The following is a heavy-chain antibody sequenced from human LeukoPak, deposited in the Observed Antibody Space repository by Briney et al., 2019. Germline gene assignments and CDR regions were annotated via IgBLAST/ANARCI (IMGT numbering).Heavy chain of an antibody. CDR2: INPNSGVT. V-gene: IGHV1-2*02. J-gene: IGHJ4*02. D-gene: IGHD4/OR15-4a*01. Sequence: ASVKVSCKASGYTFTDYYIHWVRQAPGQGLECMGWINPNSGVTNYAQKFQGRVTMTRDTSISTAYMELSRLRSDETAVYYCARDIRDRYGDFDYWGQGTLVTVSS. CDR1: GYTFTDYY. CDR3: ARDIRDRYGDFDY.